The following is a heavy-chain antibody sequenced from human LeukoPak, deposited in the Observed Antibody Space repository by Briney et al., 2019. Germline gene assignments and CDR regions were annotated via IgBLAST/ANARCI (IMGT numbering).Heavy chain of an antibody. J-gene: IGHJ6*02. D-gene: IGHD6-13*01. V-gene: IGHV4-30-2*01. Sequence: PSETLSLTCAVSGGSISSGGYSWSWIRQPPGKGLEWIGYIYHSGSTYYNPSLKSRVTISVDRSKNQFSLKLSSVTAADTAVYYCARRRGPASRQQLIHYYYYYGMDVWGQGTTVTVSS. CDR3: ARRRGPASRQQLIHYYYYYGMDV. CDR1: GGSISSGGYS. CDR2: IYHSGST.